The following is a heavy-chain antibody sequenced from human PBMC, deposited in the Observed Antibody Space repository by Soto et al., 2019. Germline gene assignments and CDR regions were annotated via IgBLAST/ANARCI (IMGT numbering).Heavy chain of an antibody. Sequence: QVQLVQSGAEVRKPGSSVKVSCKASGGTFSRHAISWVRQAPGQGLEWMGGIIPIFGTANHAQKFQGRVTIIADESTSTVYMELSSLRSEDTAMYYCARDTLGYCSSTSCHYDAFDIWGQGTMVTVSS. CDR1: GGTFSRHA. J-gene: IGHJ3*02. D-gene: IGHD2-2*01. CDR2: IIPIFGTA. V-gene: IGHV1-69*01. CDR3: ARDTLGYCSSTSCHYDAFDI.